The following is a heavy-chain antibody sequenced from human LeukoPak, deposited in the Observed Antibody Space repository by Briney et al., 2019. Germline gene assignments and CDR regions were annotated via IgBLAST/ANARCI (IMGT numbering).Heavy chain of an antibody. V-gene: IGHV4-39*07. CDR2: FSSGGSA. Sequence: SETLSLTCIVPGGSISSSSYYWAWFRQSPGKGLEWIGTFSSGGSAYYNPSLTSRVSISKGTSDNQFSLRLYSVTAADTAVYYCARKQTGTMYDVWGQGTQVTVSS. CDR3: ARKQTGTMYDV. CDR1: GGSISSSSYY. J-gene: IGHJ4*02. D-gene: IGHD1-7*01.